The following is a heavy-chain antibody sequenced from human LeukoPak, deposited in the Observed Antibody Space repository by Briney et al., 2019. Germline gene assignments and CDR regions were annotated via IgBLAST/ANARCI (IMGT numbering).Heavy chain of an antibody. CDR2: IKSQTDGGTT. V-gene: IGHV3-15*01. CDR3: TTYTSGSSYY. J-gene: IGHJ4*02. D-gene: IGHD1-26*01. CDR1: GFTFSNAW. Sequence: GESLRLPCAASGFTFSNAWMSWVRQAPGKGLEWVGRIKSQTDGGTTEYASAVKGRFTISRDDSKSTLFLQMNSLKTEDTAIYYCTTYTSGSSYYWGQGTLVTVSS.